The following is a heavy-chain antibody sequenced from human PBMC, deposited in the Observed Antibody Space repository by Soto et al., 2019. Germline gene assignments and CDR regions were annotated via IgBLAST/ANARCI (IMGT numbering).Heavy chain of an antibody. J-gene: IGHJ6*04. D-gene: IGHD6-13*01. CDR1: GGSISSYY. Sequence: PSETLSLTCTVSGGSISSYYWSWIRQPPGKGLEWIGYIYYSGSTNYNPSLKSRVTISVDTSKNQFSLKLSSVTAADTAVYYCARGIAAAGDMDVWGKGTTVTVSS. CDR3: ARGIAAAGDMDV. V-gene: IGHV4-59*12. CDR2: IYYSGST.